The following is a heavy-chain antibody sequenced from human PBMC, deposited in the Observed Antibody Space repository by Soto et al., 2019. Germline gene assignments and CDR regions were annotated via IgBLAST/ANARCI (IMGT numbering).Heavy chain of an antibody. V-gene: IGHV6-1*01. CDR2: TYYRSKWYN. Sequence: SQTLSLTCAISGDSVSSNSAAWNWIRQSPSRGLEWLGRTYYRSKWYNDYAVSVKSRITINPDTSKNQFSLQLNSVTPEDTAVYYCASGGAAAMDNWFDPWGQGTLVTVSS. D-gene: IGHD2-2*01. CDR3: ASGGAAAMDNWFDP. CDR1: GDSVSSNSAA. J-gene: IGHJ5*02.